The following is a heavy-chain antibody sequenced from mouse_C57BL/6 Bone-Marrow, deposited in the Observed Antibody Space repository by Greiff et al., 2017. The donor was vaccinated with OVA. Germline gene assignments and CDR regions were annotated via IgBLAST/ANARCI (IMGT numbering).Heavy chain of an antibody. Sequence: QVQLQQPGAELVKPGASVKLSCKASGYTFTSYWMHWVKQRPGQGLEWIGMIHPNSGSTNYNEKFKSKATLTVDKSSSTAYMQLSSLTSEDSAVYYCATQAYYSHWGNYWGQGTTLTVSS. CDR3: ATQAYYSHWGNY. J-gene: IGHJ2*01. V-gene: IGHV1-64*01. CDR2: IHPNSGST. D-gene: IGHD2-12*01. CDR1: GYTFTSYW.